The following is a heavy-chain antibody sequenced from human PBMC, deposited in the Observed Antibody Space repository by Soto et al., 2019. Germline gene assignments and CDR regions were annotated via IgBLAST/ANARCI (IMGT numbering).Heavy chain of an antibody. J-gene: IGHJ1*01. Sequence: PSETLSLTCTVSGGSISSSSYYWGWIRQPPGKGLEWIGSIYYSGSTYYNPSLKSRVTISVDTSKNQFSLKLSSVTAADTAVYYCARGHHPLRQLVGNFQNWGQGTLVNVS. V-gene: IGHV4-39*01. CDR2: IYYSGST. CDR1: GGSISSSSYY. CDR3: ARGHHPLRQLVGNFQN. D-gene: IGHD6-6*01.